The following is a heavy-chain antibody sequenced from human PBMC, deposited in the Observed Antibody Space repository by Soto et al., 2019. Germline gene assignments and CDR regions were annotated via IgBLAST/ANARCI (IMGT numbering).Heavy chain of an antibody. CDR2: ISGSGDRT. CDR3: AKDIDLGELST. D-gene: IGHD3-16*02. V-gene: IGHV3-23*01. CDR1: GFIFNNYA. Sequence: PGGSLRLSCAASGFIFNNYAMSWVRQAPGKGLEWVSAISGSGDRTYYADSVKGRFTISRDNSKSTLYLQMNSLRAEDTAVYYCAKDIDLGELSTWGQGTLVTVSS. J-gene: IGHJ4*02.